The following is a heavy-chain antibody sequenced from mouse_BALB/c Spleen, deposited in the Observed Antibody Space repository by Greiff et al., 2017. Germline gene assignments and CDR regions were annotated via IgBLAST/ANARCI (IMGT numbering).Heavy chain of an antibody. CDR3: ATTMITTAWFAY. J-gene: IGHJ3*01. Sequence: EVQVVESGPELVKPGASVKISCKASGYTFTDYNMHWVKQSHGKSLEWIGYIYPYNGGTGYNQKFKSKATLTVDNSSSTAYMELRSLTSEDAAVYYCATTMITTAWFAYWGQGTLVTVSA. CDR2: IYPYNGGT. CDR1: GYTFTDYN. V-gene: IGHV1S29*02. D-gene: IGHD2-4*01.